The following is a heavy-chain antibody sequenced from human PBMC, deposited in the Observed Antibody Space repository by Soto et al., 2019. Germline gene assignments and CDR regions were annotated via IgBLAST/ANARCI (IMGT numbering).Heavy chain of an antibody. CDR1: GLVFSDYH. CDR3: ARGENYYETSGYYYTISYYGMEV. J-gene: IGHJ6*02. CDR2: ISASGSTI. V-gene: IGHV3-11*01. D-gene: IGHD3-22*01. Sequence: VGSLRLSFAASGLVFSDYHMSWIRQAPGQGLEGVSDISASGSTIYYADSVKGRFTVSRDNAKNSLYLEMHSLRAEDTAIYYCARGENYYETSGYYYTISYYGMEVWGQGTTVTVSS.